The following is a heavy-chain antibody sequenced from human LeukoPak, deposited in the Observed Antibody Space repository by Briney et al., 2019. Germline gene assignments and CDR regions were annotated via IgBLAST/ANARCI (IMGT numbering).Heavy chain of an antibody. D-gene: IGHD5-24*01. CDR1: SGSLRIDN. Sequence: PSETLSLTCTVSSGSLRIDNWGWVRQPPGQGLEWIGYVFDSGRTIYNPSLKSRASISLDTSKKQLSLSLTTVTAADTAVYYCARGAREGYNAWGQGTLVTVSS. V-gene: IGHV4-59*01. J-gene: IGHJ5*02. CDR2: VFDSGRT. CDR3: ARGAREGYNA.